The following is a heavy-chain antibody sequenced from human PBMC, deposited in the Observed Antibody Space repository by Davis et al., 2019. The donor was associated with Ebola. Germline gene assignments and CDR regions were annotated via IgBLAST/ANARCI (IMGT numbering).Heavy chain of an antibody. CDR3: ARATFGYNSGWYADY. CDR2: ISAYNGNT. CDR1: GYTFTSYG. J-gene: IGHJ4*02. D-gene: IGHD6-19*01. V-gene: IGHV1-18*01. Sequence: AASVKVSCKASGYTFTSYGISWVRQAPGQGLEWMGWISAYNGNTNYAQKLQGRVTMTTDTSTSTAYMELRSLRSDDTAVFYCARATFGYNSGWYADYWGPGSLVTVSS.